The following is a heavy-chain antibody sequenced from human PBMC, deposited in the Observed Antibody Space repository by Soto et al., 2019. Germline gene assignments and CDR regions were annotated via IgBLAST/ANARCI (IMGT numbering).Heavy chain of an antibody. CDR2: IYYSGST. V-gene: IGHV4-59*01. CDR3: ARTTIYCSGGSCCYYYYMDV. J-gene: IGHJ6*03. CDR1: GGSISSYY. D-gene: IGHD2-15*01. Sequence: SETLSITCTVSGGSISSYYWSWIRQPPGKGLEWIGYIYYSGSTNYNPSLKSRVTISVDTSKNQFSLKLSSVTAADTAVYYCARTTIYCSGGSCCYYYYMDVWGKGTTVTVSS.